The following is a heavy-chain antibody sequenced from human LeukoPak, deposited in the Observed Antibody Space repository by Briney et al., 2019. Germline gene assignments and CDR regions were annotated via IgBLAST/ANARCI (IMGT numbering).Heavy chain of an antibody. CDR2: INIKNGDT. CDR1: GYTFSTYG. CDR3: AREWNFVYDY. J-gene: IGHJ4*02. Sequence: ASVKVSFKASGYTFSTYGISWVRQAPGQGPELMGWINIKNGDTNYAQRLQGRVTLTTDTSTSTAYMELRSLRSDDKAIYYCAREWNFVYDYWGQGTLVTVSS. D-gene: IGHD3-16*01. V-gene: IGHV1-18*01.